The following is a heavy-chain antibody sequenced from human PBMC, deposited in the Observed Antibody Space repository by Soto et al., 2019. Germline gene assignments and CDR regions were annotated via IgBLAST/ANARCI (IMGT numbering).Heavy chain of an antibody. CDR2: ISYAGSNK. CDR1: GFTFINYS. Sequence: PGPSVTFSCAASGFTFINYSMHWVRQAPGKGLEWVAVISYAGSNKYYADSVKGRFTISRDNTRTRMYMQMNRLSGEHPAVYRSAGDQVRPPLNIHWGQRMLVTV. J-gene: IGHJ4*02. D-gene: IGHD2-2*02. CDR3: AGDQVRPPLNIH. V-gene: IGHV3-30-3*01.